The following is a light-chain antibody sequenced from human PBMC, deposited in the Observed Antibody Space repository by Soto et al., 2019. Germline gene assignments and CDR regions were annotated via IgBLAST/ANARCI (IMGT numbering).Light chain of an antibody. CDR3: QQSFSTPT. CDR1: QRINIY. J-gene: IGKJ5*01. CDR2: SAS. V-gene: IGKV1-39*01. Sequence: DIQMTQSPSSLSTSVGDRVTNTCRASQRINIYLNWYRQKPGKAPELLIYSASNLQSGVPSRFSGSGSGTDFTLTISSLQPEDFATYYCQQSFSTPTFGQGTRLEIK.